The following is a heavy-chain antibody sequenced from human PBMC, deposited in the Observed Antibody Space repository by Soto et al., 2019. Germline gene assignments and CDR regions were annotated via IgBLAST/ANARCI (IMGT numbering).Heavy chain of an antibody. CDR3: ERGFGVTTNPPGH. D-gene: IGHD4-17*01. J-gene: IGHJ4*02. Sequence: SETLSLTCTVSGDSISSYYWSWIRQPPGKGLEWIGYIYYSGSTNYNPSLKSRVTISVDTSKNQFSLKLSSVTAADTAVYYCERGFGVTTNPPGHWGQGTLVTVSS. V-gene: IGHV4-59*01. CDR2: IYYSGST. CDR1: GDSISSYY.